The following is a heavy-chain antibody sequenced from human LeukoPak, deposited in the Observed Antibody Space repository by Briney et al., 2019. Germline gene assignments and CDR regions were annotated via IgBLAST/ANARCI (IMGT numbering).Heavy chain of an antibody. D-gene: IGHD6-13*01. J-gene: IGHJ4*02. Sequence: SVKVSCKATGFTFTSSAVQWVRQARGQRLEWIGWIVVGSGNTNYAQKFQERVTITRDMSTSTAYMELSSLRSEDTAVYYCAAGSPRAAADHWGQGTLVTVSS. CDR1: GFTFTSSA. CDR2: IVVGSGNT. V-gene: IGHV1-58*01. CDR3: AAGSPRAAADH.